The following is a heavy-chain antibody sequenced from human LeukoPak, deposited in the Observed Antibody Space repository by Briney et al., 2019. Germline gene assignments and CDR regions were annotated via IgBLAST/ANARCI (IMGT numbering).Heavy chain of an antibody. D-gene: IGHD3-22*01. V-gene: IGHV4-31*03. Sequence: PSETLSLTCTVSGGSISSGAYYWSWIRQHPGKGLEWIGYIYYSGNTYYNASLKSRVTISVDTSKNQFPLKLSSVTAADTAVYSCARMPPEGSSDYGWFDPWGQGTLVTVSS. CDR1: GGSISSGAYY. CDR3: ARMPPEGSSDYGWFDP. J-gene: IGHJ5*02. CDR2: IYYSGNT.